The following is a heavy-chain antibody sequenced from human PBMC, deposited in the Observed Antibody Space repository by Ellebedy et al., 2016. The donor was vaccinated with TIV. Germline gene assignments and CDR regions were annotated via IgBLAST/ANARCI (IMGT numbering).Heavy chain of an antibody. CDR1: GFTFNTYG. V-gene: IGHV3-33*01. CDR2: IWFDGSNK. J-gene: IGHJ3*01. CDR3: ASSPPYCSGGSCFRDNAYDF. D-gene: IGHD2-15*01. Sequence: PGGSLRLSCAASGFTFNTYGMHWVRQPPGKGPEWVAAIWFDGSNKNYAASVKGRFTISRDNSKNTLYLQMNSLRGEDTALYSCASSPPYCSGGSCFRDNAYDFWGQGTMVTVSS.